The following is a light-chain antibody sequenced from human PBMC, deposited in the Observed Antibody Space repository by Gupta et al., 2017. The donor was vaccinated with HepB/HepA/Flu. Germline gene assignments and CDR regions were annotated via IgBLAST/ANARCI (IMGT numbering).Light chain of an antibody. J-gene: IGLJ2*01. CDR2: YKSDSNK. CDR1: SGINVATYN. V-gene: IGLV5-45*02. Sequence: QAVLTQPSSLSASPGASTSLTCTLHSGINVATYNIYWFQQKPGSPPQYLLRYKSDSNKRQGSGVPSRFSGSKDASANAGILLISGLQSEDEADYYCMIYHSSASVFGRGTKLTVL. CDR3: MIYHSSASV.